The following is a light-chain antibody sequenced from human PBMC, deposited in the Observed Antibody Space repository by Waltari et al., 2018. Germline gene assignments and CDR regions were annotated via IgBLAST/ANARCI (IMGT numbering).Light chain of an antibody. Sequence: SYVLTQPPSVSVAPGQTARITWGGNDLGSKSVHWYQQKPGQAPVLVIYYDSDRPSGIPERFSGSNSGNTATLTISRVEAGDEADYYCQVWDSSSDHVVFGGGTKLTVL. CDR2: YDS. J-gene: IGLJ2*01. CDR3: QVWDSSSDHVV. CDR1: DLGSKS. V-gene: IGLV3-21*04.